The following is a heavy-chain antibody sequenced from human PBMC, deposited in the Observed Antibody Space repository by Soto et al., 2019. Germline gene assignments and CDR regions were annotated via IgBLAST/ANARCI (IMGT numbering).Heavy chain of an antibody. Sequence: GGSLRLSCAAAGFIFRSYGVHWVRQAPGKGLEWVAVISHDGSNAYYADAVNGRFTISRDNAKNTVYLQMNSLRAEDTAVYYCAKQGIEVAGTDYFDYWGQGALVTAPQ. CDR1: GFIFRSYG. V-gene: IGHV3-30*18. J-gene: IGHJ4*02. CDR3: AKQGIEVAGTDYFDY. D-gene: IGHD6-19*01. CDR2: ISHDGSNA.